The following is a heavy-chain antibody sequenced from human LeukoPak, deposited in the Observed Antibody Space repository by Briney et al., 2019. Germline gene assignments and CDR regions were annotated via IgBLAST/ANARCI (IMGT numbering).Heavy chain of an antibody. Sequence: PSETLSLTCTVSGGSISSYYWSWIRQPPGKGLEWIRYIYYSGSTNYNPSLKSRVTISVDTSKNQFSLKLSSVTAADTAVYYCANGYSSSWHWVRWGQGTLVTVSS. D-gene: IGHD6-13*01. V-gene: IGHV4-59*01. CDR1: GGSISSYY. CDR2: IYYSGST. J-gene: IGHJ4*02. CDR3: ANGYSSSWHWVR.